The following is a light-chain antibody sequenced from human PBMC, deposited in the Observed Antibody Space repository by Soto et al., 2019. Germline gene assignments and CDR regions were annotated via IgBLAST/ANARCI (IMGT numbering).Light chain of an antibody. CDR1: QSVSSSY. CDR3: QQYGSSPRT. Sequence: EIVLTQSPGTLSLSPGERATLSCRASQSVSSSYVAWYQQRPGQAPRLLIYGASSRASGIPDRFSGSGSGTDFTLTISGRETEDFAVYYCQQYGSSPRTFGGGTKVEIK. J-gene: IGKJ4*01. CDR2: GAS. V-gene: IGKV3-20*01.